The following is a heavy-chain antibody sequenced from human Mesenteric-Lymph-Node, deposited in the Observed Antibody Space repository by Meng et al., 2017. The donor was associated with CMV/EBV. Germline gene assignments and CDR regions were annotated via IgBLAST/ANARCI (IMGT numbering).Heavy chain of an antibody. D-gene: IGHD2-2*01. J-gene: IGHJ6*02. CDR1: GGSISSSSYY. V-gene: IGHV4-39*07. Sequence: ESLKISCTVSGGSISSSSYYWGWIRQPPGKGLEWIGSIYYSGSTYYNPSLKSRVTISVDTSKNQFSLKLSSVTAADTAVYYCARYAGGTRDGMDVWGQGTTVTVSS. CDR2: IYYSGST. CDR3: ARYAGGTRDGMDV.